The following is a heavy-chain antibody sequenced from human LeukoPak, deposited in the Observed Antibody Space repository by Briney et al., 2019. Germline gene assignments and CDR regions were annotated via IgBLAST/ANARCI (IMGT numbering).Heavy chain of an antibody. CDR2: ITCDGVTT. CDR1: GFTFDDYG. D-gene: IGHD6-13*01. V-gene: IGHV3-43*01. CDR3: AKERIPATGISWSFDL. J-gene: IGHJ2*01. Sequence: GGSLRLSCAASGFTFDDYGMHCVRQAPGKGLEWVSLITCDGVTTYYADSVQCRFTISRDNSNNSLYLPMNGLRIEDTAFYFCAKERIPATGISWSFDLWGRGTLVTVSS.